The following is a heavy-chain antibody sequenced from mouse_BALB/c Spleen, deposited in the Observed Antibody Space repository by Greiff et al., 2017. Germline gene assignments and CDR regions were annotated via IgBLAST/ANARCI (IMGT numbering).Heavy chain of an antibody. D-gene: IGHD2-4*01. V-gene: IGHV2-6-5*01. CDR2: IWGGGST. Sequence: VQRVESGPGLVAPSQSLSITCTVSGFSLTDYGVSWIRQPPGKGLEWLGVIWGGGSTYYNSALKSRLSISKDNSKSQVFLKMNSLQTDDTAMYYCAKVTMITTDAMDYWGQGTSVTVSS. CDR3: AKVTMITTDAMDY. J-gene: IGHJ4*01. CDR1: GFSLTDYG.